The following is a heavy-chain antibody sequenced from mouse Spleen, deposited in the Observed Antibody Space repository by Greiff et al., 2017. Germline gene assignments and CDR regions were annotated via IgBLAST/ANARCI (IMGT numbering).Heavy chain of an antibody. D-gene: IGHD4-1*01. J-gene: IGHJ2*01. CDR3: ARNKGGTSFDY. V-gene: IGHV1-69*01. Sequence: VQLQQPGAELVMPGASVKLSCKASGYTFTSYWMHWVKQRPGQGLEWIGEIDPSDSYTNYNQKFKGKATLTVDKSSSTAYMQLSSLTSEDSAVYYCARNKGGTSFDYWGQGTTLTVSS. CDR2: IDPSDSYT. CDR1: GYTFTSYW.